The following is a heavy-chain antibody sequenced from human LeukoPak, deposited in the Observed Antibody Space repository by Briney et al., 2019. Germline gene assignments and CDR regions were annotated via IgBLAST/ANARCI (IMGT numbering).Heavy chain of an antibody. CDR1: GFASRNYG. CDR2: VNAKGDVT. Sequence: GGSLRLSCSASGFASRNYGMAWVRQAPGKGLDFVSAVNAKGDVTFYADSVKGRFTMSRDNSKNTLYLQMNSLRAEDTAVYYCAKEKGDGLPFDYWGQGTLITVSS. D-gene: IGHD5-24*01. V-gene: IGHV3-23*01. J-gene: IGHJ4*02. CDR3: AKEKGDGLPFDY.